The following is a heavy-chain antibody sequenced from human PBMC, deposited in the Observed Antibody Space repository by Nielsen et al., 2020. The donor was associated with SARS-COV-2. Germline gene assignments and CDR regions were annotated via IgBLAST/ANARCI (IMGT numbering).Heavy chain of an antibody. Sequence: GESLKISCAASGFTFSNYLMYWVRQAPGKELEWVSYISSGSTYIFYADSVRGRFTISRDNSKNTLYLQMNSLRAEDTAVYYCARDSTVYDGPLGRSDQNSYYRSGYFFHWGQGTLVTVSS. D-gene: IGHD3-22*01. J-gene: IGHJ4*02. CDR2: ISSGSTYI. CDR1: GFTFSNYL. CDR3: ARDSTVYDGPLGRSDQNSYYRSGYFFH. V-gene: IGHV3-21*04.